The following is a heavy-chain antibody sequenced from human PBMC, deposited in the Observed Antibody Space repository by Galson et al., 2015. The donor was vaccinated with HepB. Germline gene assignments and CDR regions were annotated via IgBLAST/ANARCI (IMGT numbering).Heavy chain of an antibody. D-gene: IGHD5-24*01. V-gene: IGHV3-53*04. CDR2: IYSGGST. CDR3: ASGRWLQFRPYGMDV. Sequence: SLRLSCAASGFTVSSNYMSWVRQAPGKGLEWVSVIYSGGSTYYADSVKGRFTISRHNSKNTLYLQMNSLRAEDTGVYYCASGRWLQFRPYGMDVWGQGTTVTVSS. CDR1: GFTVSSNY. J-gene: IGHJ6*02.